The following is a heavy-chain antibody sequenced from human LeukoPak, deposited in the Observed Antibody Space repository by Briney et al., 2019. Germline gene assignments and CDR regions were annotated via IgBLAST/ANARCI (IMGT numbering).Heavy chain of an antibody. CDR2: INYSGST. CDR1: GGSLSGYF. J-gene: IGHJ4*02. CDR3: AKYRYGYRGMDS. V-gene: IGHV4-34*01. Sequence: PSETLSLTCRVYGGSLSGYFWIWFRQPPGKGLEWIGEINYSGSTNYNSSLKRRAIISVDTSKNQFSLKLTSVTAADTAVYFCAKYRYGYRGMDSWGQGTQVTVSS. D-gene: IGHD5-18*01.